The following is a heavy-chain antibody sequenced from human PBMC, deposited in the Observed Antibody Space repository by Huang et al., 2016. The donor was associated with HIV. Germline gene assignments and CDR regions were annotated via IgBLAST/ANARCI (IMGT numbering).Heavy chain of an antibody. Sequence: QVQLVQSGSELKKPGASVKVYCQASGYTFTSYALNWVRQSPGQGLEWMGLINTNIGNPMYAQGFTGRFVFSLDTSVSTAYLQISSLEAEDTAVYYCARDRATETADYYYYMDVWGKGTTVTVSS. J-gene: IGHJ6*03. V-gene: IGHV7-4-1*02. CDR2: INTNIGNP. CDR1: GYTFTSYA. D-gene: IGHD1-1*01. CDR3: ARDRATETADYYYYMDV.